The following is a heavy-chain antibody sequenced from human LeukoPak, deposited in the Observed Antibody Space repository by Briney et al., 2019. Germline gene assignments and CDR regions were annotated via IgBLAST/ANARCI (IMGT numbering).Heavy chain of an antibody. J-gene: IGHJ4*02. V-gene: IGHV3-33*01. CDR3: ARDMGYQYFDY. D-gene: IGHD3-16*02. CDR2: IWYDGSNK. Sequence: GGSLRLSCAASGFTFSSYGMHWVRQAPGKGLEWVAVIWYDGSNKYYADSVMGRFTISRDNSKNTLYLQMNSLRAEDTAVYYCARDMGYQYFDYWGQGTLVTVSS. CDR1: GFTFSSYG.